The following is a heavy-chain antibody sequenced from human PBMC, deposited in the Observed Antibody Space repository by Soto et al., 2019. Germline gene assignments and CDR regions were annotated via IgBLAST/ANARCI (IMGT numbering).Heavy chain of an antibody. J-gene: IGHJ4*02. Sequence: QVQLQESGPGLVKPSETLSLTCTVSGGSISSYYWSWIRQPPGKGLEWIGYIYYSGSTNYNPSLKSRVTISVDTSKNQFSLKLSYVIAADTAVYYCARDPYGDYYFDYWGQGTLVTVSS. V-gene: IGHV4-59*01. CDR3: ARDPYGDYYFDY. CDR1: GGSISSYY. D-gene: IGHD4-17*01. CDR2: IYYSGST.